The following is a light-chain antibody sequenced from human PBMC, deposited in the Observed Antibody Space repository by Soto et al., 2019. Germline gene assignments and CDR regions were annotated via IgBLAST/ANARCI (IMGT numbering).Light chain of an antibody. CDR2: KAS. CDR3: HQFSFSHS. J-gene: IGKJ4*01. V-gene: IGKV1-5*03. Sequence: IQMTQSPSTLSASVGDRVTITCRASQSISNWLAWYQQKPGKAPKLLIYKASTLESGVPSRFSCTGSGTEFTLTISSLQPDDFATYYYHQFSFSHSFGGGTKVEIK. CDR1: QSISNW.